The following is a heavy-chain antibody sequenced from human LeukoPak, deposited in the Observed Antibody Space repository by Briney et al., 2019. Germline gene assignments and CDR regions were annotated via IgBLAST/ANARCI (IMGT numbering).Heavy chain of an antibody. CDR1: GFTFSSYG. V-gene: IGHV3-48*01. Sequence: PGGSLRLSCAASGFTFSSYGMNWVRQAPGKGLEWVSYISSSSSTIYYADSVKGRFTISRDNAKNSLYLQMNSLRAEDTAVYYCARALLLWFGELWIDEYYFDYWGQGTLVTVSS. D-gene: IGHD3-10*01. CDR3: ARALLLWFGELWIDEYYFDY. CDR2: ISSSSSTI. J-gene: IGHJ4*02.